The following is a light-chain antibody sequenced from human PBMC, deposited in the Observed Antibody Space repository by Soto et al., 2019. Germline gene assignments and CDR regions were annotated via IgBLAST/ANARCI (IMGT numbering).Light chain of an antibody. V-gene: IGKV4-1*01. CDR3: QQYYTTPLT. CDR2: WAS. CDR1: EVLGNS. J-gene: IGKJ4*01. Sequence: DIEMTQSPSSLSASVGDTVTISCRASEVLGNSLAWYQQTPRQPPKLLIYWASTRASGVPDRFSGSGSGTDFTLTISSLQAEDVAVYYCQQYYTTPLTFGGGTKVDI.